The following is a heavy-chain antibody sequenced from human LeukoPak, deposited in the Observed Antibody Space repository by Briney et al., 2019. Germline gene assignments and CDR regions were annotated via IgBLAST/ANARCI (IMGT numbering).Heavy chain of an antibody. CDR2: ISAYNANT. D-gene: IGHD6-19*01. J-gene: IGHJ4*02. Sequence: ASVTVSFKASGYTFTTYGFSWVRQAPGQGLEWMGWISAYNANTNYAQKLQGRVTMTTDTSTSTAYMELRSLRSDDTAVYYCARGSSGWSFDYWGQGTLVTVSS. CDR1: GYTFTTYG. CDR3: ARGSSGWSFDY. V-gene: IGHV1-18*01.